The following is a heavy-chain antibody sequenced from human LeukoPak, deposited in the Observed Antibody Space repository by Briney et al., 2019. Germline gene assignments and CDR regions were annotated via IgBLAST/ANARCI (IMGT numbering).Heavy chain of an antibody. J-gene: IGHJ6*03. Sequence: PGGSLRLSCAASAFTFSSYAMSWVRQAPGKGLEWVSSISTSDGTTYYADSVKGRFTISRDNSKNTLYLQMNSLRAEDTALYYCAKEIRNFGTYYYYMDVWGKGTTVTISS. D-gene: IGHD3-10*01. V-gene: IGHV3-23*01. CDR1: AFTFSSYA. CDR3: AKEIRNFGTYYYYMDV. CDR2: ISTSDGTT.